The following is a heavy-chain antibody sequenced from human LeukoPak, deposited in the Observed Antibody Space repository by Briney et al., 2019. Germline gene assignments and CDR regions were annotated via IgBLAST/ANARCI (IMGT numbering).Heavy chain of an antibody. Sequence: SETLSLTCTVSGGSISSYYWSWIRQPAGKGLEWIGRIYTSGSTNYNPSLKSRVTISVDKSKNQFSLKLSSVTAADTAVYYCARDSSTQWGAWFDPWGQGTLITVSS. CDR2: IYTSGST. CDR1: GGSISSYY. V-gene: IGHV4-4*07. D-gene: IGHD3-16*01. J-gene: IGHJ5*02. CDR3: ARDSSTQWGAWFDP.